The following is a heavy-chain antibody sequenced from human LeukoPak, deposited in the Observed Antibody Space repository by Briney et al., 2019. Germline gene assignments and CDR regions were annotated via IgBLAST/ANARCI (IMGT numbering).Heavy chain of an antibody. D-gene: IGHD3-10*01. Sequence: GGSLRLSCAASGFTFSSYSMNWVRRAPGKGLEWVPSISSSSSYIYYADSVKGRFTTSRDNAKNSLYLQMNSLRAEDTAVYYCASHRGPDYYGSGSYYNAYFDYWGQGTLVTVSS. J-gene: IGHJ4*02. CDR1: GFTFSSYS. CDR3: ASHRGPDYYGSGSYYNAYFDY. V-gene: IGHV3-21*01. CDR2: ISSSSSYI.